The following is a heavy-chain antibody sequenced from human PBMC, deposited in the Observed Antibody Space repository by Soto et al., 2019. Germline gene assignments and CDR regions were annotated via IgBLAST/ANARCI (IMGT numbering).Heavy chain of an antibody. Sequence: EVQLLESGGGLVQPGGSLRLSCVGSGIEFSNYAMSWVRQAPGKGLEWVSIVSASGRSRYHADSVKGRFTISRDNSKNSLYLHMTNLRAEDTAGYYCAKDGNWLDAHYDVWGQGTPVTVSS. CDR3: AKDGNWLDAHYDV. D-gene: IGHD3-16*01. CDR2: VSASGRSR. CDR1: GIEFSNYA. V-gene: IGHV3-23*01. J-gene: IGHJ4*02.